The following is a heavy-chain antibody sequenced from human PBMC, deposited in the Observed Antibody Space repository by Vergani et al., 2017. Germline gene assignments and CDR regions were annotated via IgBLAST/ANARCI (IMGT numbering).Heavy chain of an antibody. Sequence: EVQLLESGGGLVQPGGSLRLSCAASGFTFSSYAMSWVRQAPGKGLEWGSAISGSGGSTYYADSVKGRFTISRDNSKNALYMKMNSLRAEDTAVYYCAKVRIVVVPAARYDSFDIWGQGTMVTVSS. J-gene: IGHJ3*02. CDR1: GFTFSSYA. D-gene: IGHD2-2*01. CDR3: AKVRIVVVPAARYDSFDI. V-gene: IGHV3-23*01. CDR2: ISGSGGST.